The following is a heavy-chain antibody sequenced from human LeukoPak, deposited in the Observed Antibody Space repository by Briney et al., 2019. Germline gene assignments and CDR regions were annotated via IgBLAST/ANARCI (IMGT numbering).Heavy chain of an antibody. D-gene: IGHD2-15*01. CDR2: ISSSSSYI. V-gene: IGHV3-21*01. J-gene: IGHJ3*02. Sequence: GGSLRLSCAASGFTFSTYAMHWVRQAPGKGLEWVSSISSSSSYIYYADSVKGRFTISRDNAKNSLYLQMNSLRAEDTAVYYCARVVLRVHRMSNDAFDIWGQGTMVTVSS. CDR3: ARVVLRVHRMSNDAFDI. CDR1: GFTFSTYA.